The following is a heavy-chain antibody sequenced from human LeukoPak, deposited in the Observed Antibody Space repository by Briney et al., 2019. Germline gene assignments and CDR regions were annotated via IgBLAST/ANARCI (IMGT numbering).Heavy chain of an antibody. Sequence: GGSLRLSCAASGFTFSSYTMKWVRQAPGKGLEWVSSISSSSSHMYYVDSVKGRFTISRDNAKNSLYQQMNSLRAEDTAVYYCARAPLSGNSYSGSYHPDYWGQGTLVTVSS. V-gene: IGHV3-21*01. CDR2: ISSSSSHM. CDR1: GFTFSSYT. J-gene: IGHJ4*02. CDR3: ARAPLSGNSYSGSYHPDY. D-gene: IGHD1-26*01.